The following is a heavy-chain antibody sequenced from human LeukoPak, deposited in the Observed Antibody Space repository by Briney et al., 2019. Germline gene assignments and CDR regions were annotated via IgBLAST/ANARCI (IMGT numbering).Heavy chain of an antibody. V-gene: IGHV3-21*01. D-gene: IGHD3-10*01. J-gene: IGHJ4*02. CDR2: ISSSSSYI. CDR3: ARDSTYYYGSGSNNFDY. Sequence: KAGGSLRLSCAASGFTFSSYSMNWVRQAPGKGLEWVSSISSSSSYIYYADSVKGRFTISRDNAKNSLYLQMNSLRAEDTAVYYCARDSTYYYGSGSNNFDYWGQGTLVTVSS. CDR1: GFTFSSYS.